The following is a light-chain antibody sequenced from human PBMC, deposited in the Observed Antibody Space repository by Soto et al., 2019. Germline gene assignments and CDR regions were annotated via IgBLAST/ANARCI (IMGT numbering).Light chain of an antibody. CDR3: QQRETYPLT. Sequence: AIQVTQSPSSLSASVGDTVTITCRASQGISSAFAWYQQKPGKVPRLLIYDVFNLQSGVPSRFSGSGSGTDFTLTISRLQPEEFATYYCQQRETYPLTFGQGTRLEVK. CDR2: DVF. V-gene: IGKV1-13*02. J-gene: IGKJ5*01. CDR1: QGISSA.